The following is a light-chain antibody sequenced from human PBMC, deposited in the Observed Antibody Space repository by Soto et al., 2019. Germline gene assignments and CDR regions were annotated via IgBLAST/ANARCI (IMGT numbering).Light chain of an antibody. CDR3: CSSGGSPTYV. CDR1: SSNVGSYKL. CDR2: EVN. J-gene: IGLJ1*01. V-gene: IGLV2-23*02. Sequence: QSALTQPASLSGSPGQSITISCTATSSNVGSYKLVSWYQQHPGKAPKLMIFEVNKRPSGASKRFSGSKSGNTASLTTSGLKVEDEADYYCCSSGGSPTYVFGTGTKLTVL.